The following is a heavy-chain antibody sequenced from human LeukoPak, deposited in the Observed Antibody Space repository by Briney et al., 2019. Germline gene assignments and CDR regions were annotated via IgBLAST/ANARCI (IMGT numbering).Heavy chain of an antibody. CDR3: TREYYMDV. J-gene: IGHJ6*03. V-gene: IGHV3-49*04. CDR2: IRSKAYGGTT. Sequence: GGSLRLSCTASGFTFGDYAMSWVRQAPGKGLEWVGFIRSKAYGGTTEYAASVKGRFTISRDDSKSIAYLQMNSLKTEDTAVYYCTREYYMDVWGKGTTVTVSS. CDR1: GFTFGDYA.